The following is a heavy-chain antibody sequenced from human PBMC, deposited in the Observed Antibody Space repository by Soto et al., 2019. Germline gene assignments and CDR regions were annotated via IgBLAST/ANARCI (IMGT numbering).Heavy chain of an antibody. D-gene: IGHD2-2*01. J-gene: IGHJ3*02. CDR2: ISAYNGNT. CDR1: GYTFTSYG. CDR3: AREKNVVVATAAKAAFDI. Sequence: ASVKVSCKASGYTFTSYGISWVRQAPGQGLEWMGWISAYNGNTNYAQKLQGRVTMTTDTSTSTAYMELRSLRSDDTAVYYCAREKNVVVATAAKAAFDIWGNGPMGTVS. V-gene: IGHV1-18*01.